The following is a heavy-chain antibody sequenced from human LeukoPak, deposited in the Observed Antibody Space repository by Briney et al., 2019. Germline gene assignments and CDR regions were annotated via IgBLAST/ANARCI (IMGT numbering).Heavy chain of an antibody. CDR3: ARVGRGDHTWGSYYFDL. CDR1: GDSISSYH. CDR2: ISYSGST. Sequence: PSETLSLTCTVSGDSISSYHWTWIRQPPGKGLEWIGYISYSGSTNYNPSLKSRVTISVYTSKNQFSLKLSSVTAADTAVYFCARVGRGDHTWGSYYFDLWGQGTLVTVSS. V-gene: IGHV4-59*01. J-gene: IGHJ4*02. D-gene: IGHD3-16*01.